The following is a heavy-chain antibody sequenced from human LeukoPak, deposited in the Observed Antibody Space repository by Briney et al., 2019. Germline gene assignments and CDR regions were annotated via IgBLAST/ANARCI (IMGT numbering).Heavy chain of an antibody. CDR3: ARTTV. CDR2: IKQDGSNK. V-gene: IGHV3-7*01. Sequence: GGSQRLSCAGSGFTFSNYWMSWVRQAPGKGLEWVANIKQDGSNKYYVDSVKGRFTISRDNAKNSLYLQMNSLRAEDTAVYYCARTTVWGKGTTVTVSS. CDR1: GFTFSNYW. D-gene: IGHD1-1*01. J-gene: IGHJ6*04.